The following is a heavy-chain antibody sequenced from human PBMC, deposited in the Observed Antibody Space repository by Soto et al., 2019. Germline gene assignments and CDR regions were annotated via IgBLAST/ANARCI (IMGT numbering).Heavy chain of an antibody. CDR2: TYYRSKWYN. J-gene: IGHJ4*02. Sequence: SQTLSLTCAISGDSVSSDRAAWNWIRQSPSRGLEWLGRTYYRSKWYNDYAVSVKSRITINPDTSKNQFSLQLKSVTPEDTALYYCARVKGTYSGRYHFDSWGQGTLVTVSS. CDR3: ARVKGTYSGRYHFDS. CDR1: GDSVSSDRAA. D-gene: IGHD1-26*01. V-gene: IGHV6-1*01.